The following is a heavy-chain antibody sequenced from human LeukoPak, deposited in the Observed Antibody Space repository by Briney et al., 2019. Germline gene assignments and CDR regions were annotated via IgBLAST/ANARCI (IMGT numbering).Heavy chain of an antibody. V-gene: IGHV3-23*01. J-gene: IGHJ4*02. CDR2: ISGSGGST. D-gene: IGHD5-12*01. CDR1: GFTFSSYA. CDR3: AKDLEYIVATFPDY. Sequence: PGGSLRLSCAASGFTFSSYAMSWVRQAPGKGLEWVSAISGSGGSTYYADSVKGRFTISRDNSKNTLYLQMSSLRAEDTAVYYCAKDLEYIVATFPDYWGQGTLVTVSS.